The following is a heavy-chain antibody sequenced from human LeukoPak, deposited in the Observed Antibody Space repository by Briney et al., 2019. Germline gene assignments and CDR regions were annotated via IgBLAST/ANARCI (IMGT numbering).Heavy chain of an antibody. CDR2: IKQDGSEK. J-gene: IGHJ4*02. CDR3: ARDKVSYGSGSYYGY. D-gene: IGHD3-10*01. Sequence: PGGSLRLSCAASGFSFSSYWMSWVRQAPGKGLEWVANIKQDGSEKYYVDSVKGRFTISRDNAKNSLYLQMNSLRAEDTAVYYCARDKVSYGSGSYYGYWGQGTLVTVSS. CDR1: GFSFSSYW. V-gene: IGHV3-7*01.